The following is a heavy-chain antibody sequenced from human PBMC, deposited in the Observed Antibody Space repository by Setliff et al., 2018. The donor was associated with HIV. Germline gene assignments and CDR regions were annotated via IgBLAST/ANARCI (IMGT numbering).Heavy chain of an antibody. V-gene: IGHV3-15*01. CDR3: TTVRWFGELLLDY. CDR2: IKSKTDGGTT. CDR1: GFTFSNAW. J-gene: IGHJ4*02. D-gene: IGHD3-10*01. Sequence: PGGSLRLSCAASGFTFSNAWMSWVRQAPGKGLEWVGRIKSKTDGGTTDYAAPLKGRFTISRDDSKNTLYLQMNSLKTEDTAVYYCTTVRWFGELLLDYWGQGTLVTVSS.